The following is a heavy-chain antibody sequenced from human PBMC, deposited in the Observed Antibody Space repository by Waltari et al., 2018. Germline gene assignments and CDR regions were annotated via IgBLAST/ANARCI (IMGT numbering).Heavy chain of an antibody. CDR1: GCTFCSHW. V-gene: IGHV3-74*01. Sequence: DVHLVESGGGLVKRRGSLRLSCTVSGCTFCSHWMHWVRQVPGKGLVWISRIDDDGSSAIYADSVKGRFTVSRDNAKNTLYLEMNNLKAEDTAVYYCASDCCGSGYRIHYWGQGTLVNVSS. J-gene: IGHJ4*02. CDR2: IDDDGSSA. CDR3: ASDCCGSGYRIHY. D-gene: IGHD3-3*01.